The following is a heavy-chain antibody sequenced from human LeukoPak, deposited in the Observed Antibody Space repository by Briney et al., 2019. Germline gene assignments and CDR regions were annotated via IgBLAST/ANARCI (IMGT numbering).Heavy chain of an antibody. V-gene: IGHV1-2*02. CDR1: GYTFTGYY. D-gene: IGHD3-22*01. CDR3: ARDHSQYYYDSSGYVDY. J-gene: IGHJ4*02. Sequence: ASVKVSCKASGYTFTGYYMHWVRQAPGQGLEWMGWINHNSGGTNYAQKFQGRVTMTRDTSISTAYMELSRLRSDDTAVYYCARDHSQYYYDSSGYVDYWGQGTLVTVSS. CDR2: INHNSGGT.